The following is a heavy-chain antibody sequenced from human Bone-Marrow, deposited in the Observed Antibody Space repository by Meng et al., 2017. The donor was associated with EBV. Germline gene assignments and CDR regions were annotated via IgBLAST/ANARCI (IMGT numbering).Heavy chain of an antibody. V-gene: IGHV2-5*02. Sequence: HITMKVSGSTLVTPTQTHPLTCTVSGFSLSTSAVGVVWIRQPPVKALEWLALIYWDDGKHYSPSLKSRLSITKDTSKNQVVLTMTNMDPVDTATYYCAHTIWGRYLGYWGQGTLVTVSS. CDR1: GFSLSTSAVG. CDR2: IYWDDGK. D-gene: IGHD3-16*02. J-gene: IGHJ4*02. CDR3: AHTIWGRYLGY.